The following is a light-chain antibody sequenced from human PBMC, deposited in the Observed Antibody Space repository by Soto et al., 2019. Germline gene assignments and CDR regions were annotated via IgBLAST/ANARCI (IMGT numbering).Light chain of an antibody. CDR3: TSYTSSSTQVL. CDR2: EVN. V-gene: IGLV2-14*01. J-gene: IGLJ2*01. Sequence: QSALTQPASGSGSPGQSITISCTGTSSDVGGYNYVSWYQQHPGKAPKLMIYEVNSRPSGVSHRFSGSKSGNTASLTISGLQAEDEAHYYCTSYTSSSTQVLFGGGTKVTIL. CDR1: SSDVGGYNY.